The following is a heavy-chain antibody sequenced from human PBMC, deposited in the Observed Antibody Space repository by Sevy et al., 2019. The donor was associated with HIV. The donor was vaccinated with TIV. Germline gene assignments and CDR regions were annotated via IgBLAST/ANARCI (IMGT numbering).Heavy chain of an antibody. V-gene: IGHV3-33*01. Sequence: GVSLRLSCAASGFTFSNYGMHWVRQAPGKGLEWVAVIWNDGSNKYYADSVKGRFTISRDNSKNTLYLQMNSLRVEDTAGYFCARGGDFNDRSAKRDFDYWGQGTLVTVSS. D-gene: IGHD3-22*01. CDR2: IWNDGSNK. CDR1: GFTFSNYG. CDR3: ARGGDFNDRSAKRDFDY. J-gene: IGHJ4*02.